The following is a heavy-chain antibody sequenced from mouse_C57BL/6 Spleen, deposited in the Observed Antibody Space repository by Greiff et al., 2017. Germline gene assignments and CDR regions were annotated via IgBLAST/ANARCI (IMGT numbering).Heavy chain of an antibody. D-gene: IGHD1-1*01. J-gene: IGHJ2*01. CDR3: ATLYGSSYFDY. V-gene: IGHV1-74*01. CDR2: IHPSDSDT. CDR1: GYTFTSYW. Sequence: QVHVKQPGAELVKPGASVKVSCKASGYTFTSYWMHWVKQRPGQGLEWIGRIHPSDSDTNYNQKFKGKATLTVDKSSSTAYMQLSSLTSEDSAVYYCATLYGSSYFDYWGQGTTLTVSS.